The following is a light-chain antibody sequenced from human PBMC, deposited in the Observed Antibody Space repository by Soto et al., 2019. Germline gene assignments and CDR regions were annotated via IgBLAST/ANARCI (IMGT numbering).Light chain of an antibody. CDR1: SSDVGGYNY. V-gene: IGLV2-14*01. CDR2: EVS. J-gene: IGLJ2*01. CDR3: SSYTSSSRMV. Sequence: QSVLTQPASVSGSPGQSITISCTGTSSDVGGYNYVSWYQQHPGKAPKLMIYEVSNRPSGVSNRFSGSKSGNTASLTISGLHAEDEADYYCSSYTSSSRMVFGGGTKLTVL.